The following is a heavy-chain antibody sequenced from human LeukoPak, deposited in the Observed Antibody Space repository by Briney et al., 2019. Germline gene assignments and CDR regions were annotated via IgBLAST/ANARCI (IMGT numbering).Heavy chain of an antibody. CDR3: ARDLYNSASK. V-gene: IGHV3-7*03. J-gene: IGHJ4*02. CDR1: GFTFSSSW. Sequence: GGSLRLSCAASGFTFSSSWMTWVRQAPGKGLEWVANIKQDGGEKYYVDSVKGRFTISRDNAKNSLYLQMNSLRAEDTAEYYCARDLYNSASKWGQGTLVTVSS. D-gene: IGHD6-25*01. CDR2: IKQDGGEK.